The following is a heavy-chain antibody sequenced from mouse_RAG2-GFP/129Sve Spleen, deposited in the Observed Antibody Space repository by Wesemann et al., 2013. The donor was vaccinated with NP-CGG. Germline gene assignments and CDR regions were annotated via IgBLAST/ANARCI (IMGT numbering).Heavy chain of an antibody. CDR2: ILPGSGST. CDR1: GYTFSSYW. J-gene: IGHJ1*01. Sequence: QVQLQQSGAELMKPGASVKISCKATGYTFSSYWIEWVKQRPGHGLEWIGEILPGSGSTNYNEKFKGKATFTADTSSNTAYMQLSSLTSEDSAVYYCASKDGNYVYWYFDVWGAGTTVTVSS. D-gene: IGHD2-1*01. V-gene: IGHV1-9*01. CDR3: ASKDGNYVYWYFDV.